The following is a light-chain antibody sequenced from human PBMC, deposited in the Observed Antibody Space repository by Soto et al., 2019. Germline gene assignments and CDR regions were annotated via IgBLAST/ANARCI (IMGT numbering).Light chain of an antibody. V-gene: IGKV4-1*01. CDR1: QSVSFSSNNKNY. Sequence: DIVMTQSPDSLAVSLGERATINCESSQSVSFSSNNKNYLAWYQQKPGQPPKLLIYWASTRESGVPDRFSGSGSGTDFTLTISSLQAADVAVYSCQQYYSTPWTFGQGTKVEIK. J-gene: IGKJ1*01. CDR2: WAS. CDR3: QQYYSTPWT.